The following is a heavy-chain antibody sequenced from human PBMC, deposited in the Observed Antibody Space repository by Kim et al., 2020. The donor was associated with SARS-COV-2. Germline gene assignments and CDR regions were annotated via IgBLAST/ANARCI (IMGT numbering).Heavy chain of an antibody. V-gene: IGHV3-7*01. Sequence: VASVTGRFIISRDNAENSLFLQMNSLRPEDTGVYYCAREGGSDLFRAVNLWGQGALVTVSS. J-gene: IGHJ5*02. D-gene: IGHD2-15*01. CDR3: AREGGSDLFRAVNL.